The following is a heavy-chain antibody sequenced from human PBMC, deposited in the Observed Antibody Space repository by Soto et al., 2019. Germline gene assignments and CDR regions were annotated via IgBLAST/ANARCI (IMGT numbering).Heavy chain of an antibody. CDR3: ARVPSPFDYYYAMDV. V-gene: IGHV4-30-4*01. CDR2: IFSSGTT. Sequence: QVQLRESGPGLVMPSQTLSLTCTVSGDSSSSGNKYWSWIRQPPGKGMEWIGYIFSSGTTYYNPSLKSRLTMSLDTSENQFSLKLNSLTDADTAVYYCARVPSPFDYYYAMDVWGQGTTVTVSS. D-gene: IGHD3-16*01. CDR1: GDSSSSGNKY. J-gene: IGHJ6*02.